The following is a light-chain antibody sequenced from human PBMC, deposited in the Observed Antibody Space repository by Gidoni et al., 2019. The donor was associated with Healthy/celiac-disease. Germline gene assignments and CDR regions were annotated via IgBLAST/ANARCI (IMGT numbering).Light chain of an antibody. Sequence: EIVLTQSPGTQSLSPGERATLSCRASQSVSSSYLAWYQQKPGQAPRLLIYGASSRATGIPDRFSGSGSGTDFTLTISRLEPEDFAVYYCQQYGSSPRTFXQXTKVEIK. CDR3: QQYGSSPRT. CDR2: GAS. V-gene: IGKV3-20*01. CDR1: QSVSSSY. J-gene: IGKJ1*01.